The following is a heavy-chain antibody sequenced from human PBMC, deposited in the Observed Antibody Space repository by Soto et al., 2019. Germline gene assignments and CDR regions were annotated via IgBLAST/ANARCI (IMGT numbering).Heavy chain of an antibody. J-gene: IGHJ4*02. CDR2: INPNSGGT. V-gene: IGHV1-2*02. D-gene: IGHD3-3*01. CDR3: ARFARSGHPEWGFDY. Sequence: QVQLVQSGAEVKKPGASVKVSCKASGYTFTGYYMHWVRQAPGQGLEWMGWINPNSGGTNYAQKFQGRVTMTRDTSISTAYMELSRLRSDDTAVYYCARFARSGHPEWGFDYWGQGTLVTVSS. CDR1: GYTFTGYY.